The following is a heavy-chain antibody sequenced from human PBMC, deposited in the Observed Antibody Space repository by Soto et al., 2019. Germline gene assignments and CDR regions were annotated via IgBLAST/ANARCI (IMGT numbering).Heavy chain of an antibody. J-gene: IGHJ4*02. CDR2: FIAMLGTP. D-gene: IGHD5-18*01. Sequence: SVKVSCKPSGGTFGSRCIAWVRQAPGQGLEWMGGFIAMLGTPTYAKKVQGRATISADESLTSSYLELRSLRSEDTGVYFCARGAMANFDYWGQGTVVTVSS. CDR3: ARGAMANFDY. CDR1: GGTFGSRC. V-gene: IGHV1-69*13.